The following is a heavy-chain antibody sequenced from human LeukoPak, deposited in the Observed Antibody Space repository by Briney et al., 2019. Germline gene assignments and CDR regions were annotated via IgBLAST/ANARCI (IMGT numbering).Heavy chain of an antibody. CDR2: IYYSGNT. V-gene: IGHV4-59*01. J-gene: IGHJ4*02. Sequence: SETLSLTCTVSGGSISSYYWNWIRQPPGKGLEWIGYIYYSGNTNYNPSLKSRVTISVDTSKNQFSLKLSSVTAADTAVYYCARVQTTWFGEQTIDYWGQGTLVTVSS. CDR1: GGSISSYY. CDR3: ARVQTTWFGEQTIDY. D-gene: IGHD3-10*01.